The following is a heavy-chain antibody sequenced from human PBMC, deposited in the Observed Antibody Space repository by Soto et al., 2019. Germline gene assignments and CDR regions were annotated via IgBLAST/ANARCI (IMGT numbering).Heavy chain of an antibody. CDR1: GGTFSSYA. D-gene: IGHD5-18*01. Sequence: SVKVSCKASGGTFSSYAISWVRQAPGQGLEWIGGGIPIFGTANYAQKFQGRVTITADESTSTAYMELSSLRSEDTAVYYCARADTALATDAFDIWGQVTMVTVS. CDR2: GIPIFGTA. V-gene: IGHV1-69*13. J-gene: IGHJ3*02. CDR3: ARADTALATDAFDI.